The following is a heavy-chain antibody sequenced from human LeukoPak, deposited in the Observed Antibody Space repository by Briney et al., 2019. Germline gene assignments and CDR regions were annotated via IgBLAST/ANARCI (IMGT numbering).Heavy chain of an antibody. V-gene: IGHV3-23*01. D-gene: IGHD5-24*01. CDR2: ISGSGGST. J-gene: IGHJ6*03. Sequence: GGSLRLSCAASGFTFSSYGMSWVRQAPGKGLEWVSAISGSGGSTYYADSVKGRFTISRDNSKNSLYLQMNSLKTEDTAVYYCARELRGYNRLRTYYYYTDVWGKGTTVTVSS. CDR3: ARELRGYNRLRTYYYYTDV. CDR1: GFTFSSYG.